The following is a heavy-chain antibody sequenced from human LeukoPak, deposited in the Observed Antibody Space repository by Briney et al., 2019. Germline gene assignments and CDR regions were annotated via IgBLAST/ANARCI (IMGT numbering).Heavy chain of an antibody. D-gene: IGHD4/OR15-4a*01. CDR3: ARESFEEPGTMDH. CDR2: IYYGGGT. CDR1: GDSISSSFYY. J-gene: IGHJ4*02. V-gene: IGHV4-39*07. Sequence: SETLSLTCTVSGDSISSSFYYWGWIRQPPGKGLEWIGSIYYGGGTHYNPSLKSRATIFLDTSMNQFSLRLTSVTAADTALYSCARESFEEPGTMDHWGQGTLVSVSS.